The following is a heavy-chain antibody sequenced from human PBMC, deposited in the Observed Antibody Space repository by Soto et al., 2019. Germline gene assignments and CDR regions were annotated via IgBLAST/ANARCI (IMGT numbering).Heavy chain of an antibody. CDR3: ARXAQYYFDY. Sequence: QVQLVESGGGVVQPGRSLRLSCAASGFTFSRYALHWVRQAPGKGLEWVAIMSYDGSNKYYADSVKGRFTISRDNSRNTXXXXXNXXXAXXTAVYYCARXAQYYFDYWGQGTLVTVSS. J-gene: IGHJ4*02. CDR2: MSYDGSNK. V-gene: IGHV3-30-3*01. CDR1: GFTFSRYA.